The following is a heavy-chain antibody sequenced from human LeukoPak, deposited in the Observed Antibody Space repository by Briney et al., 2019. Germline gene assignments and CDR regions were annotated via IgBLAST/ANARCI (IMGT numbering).Heavy chain of an antibody. V-gene: IGHV3-30*03. J-gene: IGHJ4*02. Sequence: GGSLRLSCAASGFSFSNYGIHWVRQAPGKGLEWVAVISNDGSNKYSADSVKGRFTISRDNSKNTLYLQMNNLRTEDTAVYYCARGGKWLVTYYFDYWGQGTLVTVSS. CDR3: ARGGKWLVTYYFDY. CDR2: ISNDGSNK. CDR1: GFSFSNYG. D-gene: IGHD6-19*01.